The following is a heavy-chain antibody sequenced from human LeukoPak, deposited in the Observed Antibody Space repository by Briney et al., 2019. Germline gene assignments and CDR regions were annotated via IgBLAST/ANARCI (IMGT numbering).Heavy chain of an antibody. CDR3: ARPDDGAFDF. CDR1: GGSISSSSYY. V-gene: IGHV4-39*01. CDR2: IYYSGST. Sequence: SETLSLTCTVSGGSISSSSYYWGWIRQPPGKGLEWIGNIYYSGSTYYNPSLKSRVTISLDTSKNQFSLKLSSVTAADTAVYYCARPDDGAFDFWGLGTMVTVST. D-gene: IGHD5-24*01. J-gene: IGHJ3*01.